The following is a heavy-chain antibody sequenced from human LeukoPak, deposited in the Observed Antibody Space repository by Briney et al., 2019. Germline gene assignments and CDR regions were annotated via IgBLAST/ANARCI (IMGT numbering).Heavy chain of an antibody. D-gene: IGHD2-2*01. CDR1: GFTLGSYT. Sequence: GGSLRLSCAASGFTLGSYTMNWVRQAPGKGLEWVSYISSSSSTIQYADSVKGRFTISRDNAENSLYLQMNSLGVEDTAVYYCVRGVPVTPGIDYWGQGTLVTVSS. V-gene: IGHV3-48*01. CDR3: VRGVPVTPGIDY. J-gene: IGHJ4*02. CDR2: ISSSSSTI.